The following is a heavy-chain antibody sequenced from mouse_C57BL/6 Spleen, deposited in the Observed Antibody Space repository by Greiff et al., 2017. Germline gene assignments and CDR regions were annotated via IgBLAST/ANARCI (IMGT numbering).Heavy chain of an antibody. J-gene: IGHJ4*01. V-gene: IGHV2-5*01. D-gene: IGHD2-12*01. CDR2: IWRGGST. Sequence: VQLKESGPGLVQPSQSLSITCTVSGFSLTSYGVHWVRQSPGQGLEWLGVIWRGGSTDYNAAFMSRLSITKDDSKSQVFFKMNSLQADDTSIYYCAKNEGGLRRSDYYAMDYWGQGTSVTVSS. CDR1: GFSLTSYG. CDR3: AKNEGGLRRSDYYAMDY.